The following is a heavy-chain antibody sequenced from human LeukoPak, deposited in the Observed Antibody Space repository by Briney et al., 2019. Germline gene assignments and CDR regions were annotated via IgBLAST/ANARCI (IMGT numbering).Heavy chain of an antibody. CDR2: ISSSSSAI. D-gene: IGHD3-10*01. CDR1: GFTFSSYS. CDR3: ARYRSGYYFDY. J-gene: IGHJ4*02. V-gene: IGHV3-48*01. Sequence: GGSLRLSCAASGFTFSSYSMNWVRQAQGQGLERDSYISSSSSAIYYADSVKGRFTISRDNAKNSLYLQMNSLRAEDTAVYYCARYRSGYYFDYWGQGTLVTVSS.